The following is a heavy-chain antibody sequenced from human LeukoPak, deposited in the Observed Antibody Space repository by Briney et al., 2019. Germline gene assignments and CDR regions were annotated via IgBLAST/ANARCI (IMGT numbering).Heavy chain of an antibody. V-gene: IGHV4-39*01. CDR2: IYHGGSTDSYTGRT. Sequence: KSSETLSLTCTVSGGSISSGSYYWSWIRQPPGKGLEWIGTIYHGGSTDSYTGRTYYKSSLKSRVTISVDTSNNQFSLTMASVTAADTAVYYCARLPRGLIRSYWGQGTLVTVSS. J-gene: IGHJ4*02. D-gene: IGHD3-16*01. CDR3: ARLPRGLIRSY. CDR1: GGSISSGSYY.